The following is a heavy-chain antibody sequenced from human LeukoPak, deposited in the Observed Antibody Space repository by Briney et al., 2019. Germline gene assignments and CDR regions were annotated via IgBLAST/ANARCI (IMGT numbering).Heavy chain of an antibody. CDR1: GFSFNTYW. D-gene: IGHD1-1*01. Sequence: GGSLRLSCAASGFSFNTYWMSWVRQAPGKGLEWVASIDEDGSETNYVDSVTGRFTVSRDHAKNSLFLQMNSLRAEDTAVYYCVRYGRRANDQPFDVWGQGTMVTVSS. J-gene: IGHJ3*01. V-gene: IGHV3-7*01. CDR3: VRYGRRANDQPFDV. CDR2: IDEDGSET.